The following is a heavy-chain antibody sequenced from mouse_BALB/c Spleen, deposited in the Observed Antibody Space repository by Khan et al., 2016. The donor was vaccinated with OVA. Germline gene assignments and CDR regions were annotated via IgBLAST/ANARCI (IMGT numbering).Heavy chain of an antibody. CDR1: GYTFTAYL. CDR2: IDPSTSYT. Sequence: QVQLKQSGAEVAKPGASVKMSSKASGYTFTAYLLHWVKQRPGQGLEWIGYIDPSTSYTEYNQKFKAKATLTTDKSSSTAYMQLSSITTEESSVYYCGRRGLVSIFAYWGQGTLVTGSA. D-gene: IGHD2-12*01. CDR3: GRRGLVSIFAY. V-gene: IGHV1-4*01. J-gene: IGHJ3*01.